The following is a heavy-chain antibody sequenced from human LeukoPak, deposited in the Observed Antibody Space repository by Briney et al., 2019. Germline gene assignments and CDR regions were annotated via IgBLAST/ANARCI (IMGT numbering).Heavy chain of an antibody. V-gene: IGHV7-4-1*02. Sequence: ASVKVSCKASGYTFTGYYMHWVRQAPGQGLEWMGWINTNTGNPTYAQGFTGRFVFSLDTSVSTAYLQISSLKAEDTAVYYCARVTQRGYSYGYDFDYWGQGTLVTVSS. CDR1: GYTFTGYY. J-gene: IGHJ4*02. CDR2: INTNTGNP. D-gene: IGHD5-18*01. CDR3: ARVTQRGYSYGYDFDY.